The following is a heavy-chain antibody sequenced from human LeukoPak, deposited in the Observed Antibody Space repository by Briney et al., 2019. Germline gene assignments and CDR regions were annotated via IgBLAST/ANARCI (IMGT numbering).Heavy chain of an antibody. CDR2: TYYCRST. V-gene: IGHV4-59*13. J-gene: IGHJ6*03. Sequence: SDTLSLPCSVSGGSISSYYWIWIPRPPGKALVGSGYTYYCRSTNYNPSLKSRVTISVDTSKNQFYLQLHSVPAADTAVYYCARGPTYYYDGSGYFLQLGYYYYMDVWGKGTTVTVSS. D-gene: IGHD3-22*01. CDR1: GGSISSYY. CDR3: ARGPTYYYDGSGYFLQLGYYYYMDV.